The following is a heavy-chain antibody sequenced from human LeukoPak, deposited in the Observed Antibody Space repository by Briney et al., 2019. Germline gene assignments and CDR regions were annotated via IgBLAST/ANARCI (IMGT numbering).Heavy chain of an antibody. V-gene: IGHV3-48*03. J-gene: IGHJ4*02. CDR1: GFRFSSYE. CDR2: ISSSGSTT. CDR3: ARDISPLDY. Sequence: GGSLRLSCAASGFRFSSYEMNWVRQAPGKGLEWVSYISSSGSTTYYADSVKGRFTISRDNAKNSLYLQMNSLRVEDTAVYYCARDISPLDYWGQGTLVTVSS.